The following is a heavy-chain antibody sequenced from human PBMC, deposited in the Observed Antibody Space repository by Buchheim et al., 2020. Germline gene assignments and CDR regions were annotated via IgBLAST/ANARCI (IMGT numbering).Heavy chain of an antibody. CDR2: IKQDGSQI. CDR1: GLNFSSYW. Sequence: EVQLVESGGGLVQPGGSLRLSCAASGLNFSSYWMSWVRQAPGKGLEWVANIKQDGSQIYYVDSVKGRFTISRENAKNSLYLQMNSLRAEDTAVYYCARDISRLDYWGQGTL. J-gene: IGHJ4*02. CDR3: ARDISRLDY. V-gene: IGHV3-7*01.